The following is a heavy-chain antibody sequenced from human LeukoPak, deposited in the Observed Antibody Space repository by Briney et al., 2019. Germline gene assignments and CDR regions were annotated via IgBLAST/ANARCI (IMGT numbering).Heavy chain of an antibody. Sequence: AASVKVSCKASGYTFTSYGISWVRQAPGQGLERMGWISAYNGNTNYAQKLQGRVTMTTDTSTSTAYMELRSLRSDDTAVYYCARDTFGELDGYWGQGTLVTVSS. CDR2: ISAYNGNT. CDR3: ARDTFGELDGY. V-gene: IGHV1-18*01. J-gene: IGHJ4*02. CDR1: GYTFTSYG. D-gene: IGHD3-10*01.